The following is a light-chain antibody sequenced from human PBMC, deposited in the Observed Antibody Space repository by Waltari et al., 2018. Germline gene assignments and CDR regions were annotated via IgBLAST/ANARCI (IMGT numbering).Light chain of an antibody. CDR2: EVN. CDR1: SSVIGNSNL. CDR3: CSYARGIKYFVV. Sequence: QSALTQPASVSGSPGQSITISCTGTSSVIGNSNLVSWYQQHPGKAPKLIIYEVNKRPAGVSNRFSGAKSGSTVSLTISALQADDEADYLCCSYARGIKYFVVIGVGTKLSVL. J-gene: IGLJ2*01. V-gene: IGLV2-23*02.